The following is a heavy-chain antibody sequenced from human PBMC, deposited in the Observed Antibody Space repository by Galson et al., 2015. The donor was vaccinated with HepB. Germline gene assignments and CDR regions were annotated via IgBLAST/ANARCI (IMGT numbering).Heavy chain of an antibody. CDR1: GYSFTSYW. V-gene: IGHV5-10-1*01. Sequence: QSGAEVKKPGESLRISCKGSGYSFTSYWISWVRQMPGKGLEWMGRIDPSDSYTNYSPSFQGHVTISADKSISTAYLQWSSLKASDTAMYYCARHQGQQLDDNWFDPWGQGTLVTVSS. J-gene: IGHJ5*02. CDR2: IDPSDSYT. D-gene: IGHD6-13*01. CDR3: ARHQGQQLDDNWFDP.